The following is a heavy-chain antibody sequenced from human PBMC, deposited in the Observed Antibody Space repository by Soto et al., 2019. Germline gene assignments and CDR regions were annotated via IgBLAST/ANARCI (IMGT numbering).Heavy chain of an antibody. CDR1: GFSLSTSGVG. D-gene: IGHD6-19*01. J-gene: IGHJ6*02. V-gene: IGHV2-5*02. Sequence: QITLKESGPTLVKPTQTLTLTCTFSGFSLSTSGVGVGWIRQPPGKALEWLALIYWDDDRGYSPSLKSRLTITKDTSKNQVVLTMTDMDPVDTDTYYCAHSRGGWNLATMDVWGQGTTVTVSS. CDR3: AHSRGGWNLATMDV. CDR2: IYWDDDR.